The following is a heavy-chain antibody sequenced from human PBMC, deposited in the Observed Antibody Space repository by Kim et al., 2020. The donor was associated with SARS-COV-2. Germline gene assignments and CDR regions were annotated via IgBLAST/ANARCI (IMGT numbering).Heavy chain of an antibody. CDR3: ARAVAGTRSRVYAFDI. Sequence: SQTLSLTCAISGDSVSSNSAAWNWIRQSPSRGLEWLGRTYYRSKWYNDYAVSVKSRITINPDTSKNQFSLQLNSVTPEDTAVYYCARAVAGTRSRVYAFDIWGQGTMVTVSS. D-gene: IGHD6-19*01. V-gene: IGHV6-1*01. CDR1: GDSVSSNSAA. J-gene: IGHJ3*02. CDR2: TYYRSKWYN.